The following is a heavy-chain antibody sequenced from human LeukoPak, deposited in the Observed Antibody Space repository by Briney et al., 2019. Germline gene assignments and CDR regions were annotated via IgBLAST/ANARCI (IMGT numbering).Heavy chain of an antibody. V-gene: IGHV3-49*03. J-gene: IGHJ4*02. D-gene: IGHD1-1*01. CDR1: GFTFGDYA. CDR2: IRSKAYGETA. CDR3: TRDRGAYNLYDY. Sequence: GGSLRLSCTASGFTFGDYAMSWIRQAPGEGLEWVGFIRSKAYGETADYAASVKGRFTIPRDDSKAIAYLQMNSLKTEDTAVYHCTRDRGAYNLYDYWGQGTLVTVSS.